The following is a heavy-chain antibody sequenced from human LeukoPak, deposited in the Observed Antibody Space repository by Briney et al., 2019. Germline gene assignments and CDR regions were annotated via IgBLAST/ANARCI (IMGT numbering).Heavy chain of an antibody. J-gene: IGHJ6*03. Sequence: PGGSLRLSCAVSGFTFDDFGMSWARQAPGKGLEWVSGISWNGGSTGYGDSVKGRFTISRDNAKKTLYLQMNSLRAEDTALYYCARAALVVVPPYYYYMDVRGKGTTVTVSS. CDR2: ISWNGGST. D-gene: IGHD2-2*01. CDR1: GFTFDDFG. V-gene: IGHV3-20*04. CDR3: ARAALVVVPPYYYYMDV.